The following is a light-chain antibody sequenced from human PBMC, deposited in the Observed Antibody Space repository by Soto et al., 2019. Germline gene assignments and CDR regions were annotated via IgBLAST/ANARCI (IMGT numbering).Light chain of an antibody. CDR1: QGISSY. Sequence: ALRMTQSPSSLSASAGDRVTITCRASQGISSYLAWYQQKPGKAPKLLIYAASTLQSGVPSRFSGSGSGTDFTLTISCLQSVDFATYYCQQYYSYPLTFGGGTKVEIK. CDR3: QQYYSYPLT. J-gene: IGKJ4*01. V-gene: IGKV1-8*01. CDR2: AAS.